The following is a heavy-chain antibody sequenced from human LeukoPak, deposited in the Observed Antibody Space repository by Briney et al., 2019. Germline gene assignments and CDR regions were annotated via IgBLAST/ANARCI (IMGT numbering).Heavy chain of an antibody. V-gene: IGHV3-30-3*01. CDR3: ARTAQYTSDWYDAFDV. CDR1: GFTFSSYA. J-gene: IGHJ3*01. CDR2: ISHDGANE. D-gene: IGHD3-9*01. Sequence: GRSLRLSCAASGFTFSSYAMHWVRQAPGKGPEWVAGISHDGANEYYADSVKGRFTISRDDSKNTLYVQMNSLRPEDTAVYYCARTAQYTSDWYDAFDVWGQGTMVTVSS.